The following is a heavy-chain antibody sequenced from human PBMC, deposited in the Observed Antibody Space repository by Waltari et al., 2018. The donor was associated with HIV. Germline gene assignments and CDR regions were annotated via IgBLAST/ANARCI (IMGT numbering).Heavy chain of an antibody. V-gene: IGHV4-28*01. CDR2: IYYTGST. CDR1: GYSISSNNW. D-gene: IGHD1-26*01. Sequence: QVQLQESGPGLVKPSDTLSLTCAVSGYSISSNNWWGWIRQPPGKGLEWIGYIYYTGSTYYNPSLKSRVTMSVDTSKNQFSLKLSSVTAVDTAFYYCATRRGGSYGGAFDIWGQGTMVTVSS. J-gene: IGHJ3*02. CDR3: ATRRGGSYGGAFDI.